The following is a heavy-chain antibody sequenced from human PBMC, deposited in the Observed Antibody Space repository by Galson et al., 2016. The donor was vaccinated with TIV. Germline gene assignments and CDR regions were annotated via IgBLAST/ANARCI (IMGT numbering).Heavy chain of an antibody. J-gene: IGHJ3*01. V-gene: IGHV3-23*01. CDR3: TRRKNYGGDAFDL. Sequence: SLRLSCAASGFTFSSYAMHWVRQAPGKGLEWVSGIVGTGGTTYYADSVKGRFGISRDNSKNTLYLQMNSLRGEDTALYYCTRRKNYGGDAFDLWGQGTLVTVSS. CDR1: GFTFSSYA. D-gene: IGHD4-23*01. CDR2: IVGTGGTT.